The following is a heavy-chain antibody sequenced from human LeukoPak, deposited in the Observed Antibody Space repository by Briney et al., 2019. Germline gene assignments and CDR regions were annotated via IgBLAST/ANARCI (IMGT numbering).Heavy chain of an antibody. CDR3: TRGIAGNYGNCDS. Sequence: PGGSLRLSCEASGFTFSSDWMHWVRQAPGKGLVWVSRVNPDGTSTYYADSVRGRFSISRDNAKHTVFLQMNSLRDEDTAVYYCTRGIAGNYGNCDSWGQGTLVTVSS. D-gene: IGHD4-17*01. CDR1: GFTFSSDW. V-gene: IGHV3-74*01. J-gene: IGHJ4*02. CDR2: VNPDGTST.